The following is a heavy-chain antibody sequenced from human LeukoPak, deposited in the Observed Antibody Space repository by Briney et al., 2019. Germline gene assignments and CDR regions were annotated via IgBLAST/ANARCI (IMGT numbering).Heavy chain of an antibody. CDR1: GYSFTSYW. Sequence: GESPKISCKGSGYSFTSYWIGWVRQMPGKGLEWMGIIYPGDSDTRYSPSFQGQVTISADKSISTAYLQWSSLKASDTAMYYCARHESIAARLHAFDIWGQGTMVTVSS. CDR2: IYPGDSDT. CDR3: ARHESIAARLHAFDI. D-gene: IGHD6-6*01. J-gene: IGHJ3*02. V-gene: IGHV5-51*01.